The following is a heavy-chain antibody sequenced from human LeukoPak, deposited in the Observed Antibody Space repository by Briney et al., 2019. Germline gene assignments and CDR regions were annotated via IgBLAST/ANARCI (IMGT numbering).Heavy chain of an antibody. CDR2: ISAYNGNT. CDR3: ARVNDILTGYSPFDY. V-gene: IGHV1-18*01. CDR1: GYTFTSYG. Sequence: ASVKVPCKASGYTFTSYGISWVRQAPGQGLEWMGWISAYNGNTNYAQKLQGRVAMTTDTSTSTAYMELRSLRSDDTAVYYCARVNDILTGYSPFDYWGQGTLVTVSS. D-gene: IGHD3-9*01. J-gene: IGHJ4*02.